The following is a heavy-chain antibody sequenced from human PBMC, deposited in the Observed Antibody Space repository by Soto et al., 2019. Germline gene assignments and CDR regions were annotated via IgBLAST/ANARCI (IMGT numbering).Heavy chain of an antibody. CDR2: IYPGDSDT. V-gene: IGHV5-51*01. J-gene: IGHJ4*02. CDR3: ARQAELHSSGWYSGY. D-gene: IGHD6-19*01. CDR1: GYSFTSYW. Sequence: PGESLRISCKGSGYSFTSYWIGWVRQMPGKGLEWMGIIYPGDSDTRYSPSFQGQVTISADKSISTAYLQWSSLKASDTAMYYCARQAELHSSGWYSGYWGQGTLVTVSS.